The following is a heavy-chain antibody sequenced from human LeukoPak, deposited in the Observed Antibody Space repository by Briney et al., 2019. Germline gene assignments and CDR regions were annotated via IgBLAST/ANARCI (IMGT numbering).Heavy chain of an antibody. J-gene: IGHJ3*02. V-gene: IGHV1-2*02. CDR1: GYTFTGYY. Sequence: ASVKVSCKASGYTFTGYYMHWVRQAPGQGREGMGWINPNSGGTNYAQKFQGRVTMTRDTSISTAYMELSRMRSDDTAAYYCPRVILGYNHRDAFDIWGQGTMVTVSS. CDR2: INPNSGGT. CDR3: PRVILGYNHRDAFDI. D-gene: IGHD5-24*01.